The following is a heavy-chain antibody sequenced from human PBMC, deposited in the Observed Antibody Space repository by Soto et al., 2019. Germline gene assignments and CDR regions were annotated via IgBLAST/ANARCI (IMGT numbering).Heavy chain of an antibody. J-gene: IGHJ4*02. CDR3: AATYSGSYYAVDY. V-gene: IGHV3-30*03. CDR1: GFTFSSYG. D-gene: IGHD1-26*01. Sequence: VQLVESGGGVVQPGRSLRLSCAASGFTFSSYGMHWVRQAPGKGLEWVAVISDDGSNKYYADSVKGRFTISRDSSKTTLWLQMNSLRPEDTAVFYCAATYSGSYYAVDYWGQGTLVTVSS. CDR2: ISDDGSNK.